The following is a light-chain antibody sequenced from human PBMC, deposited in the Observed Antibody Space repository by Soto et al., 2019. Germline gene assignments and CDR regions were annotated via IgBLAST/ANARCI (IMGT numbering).Light chain of an antibody. Sequence: QSALTQPASVSGSPGQSITISCTGTSSDVGGYNHVAWYQQYPGKAPKLIIYEVTDRPSGVSNRFSGSKSGNTASLTISGLQAEDEAEYYCSSYTNINTRACVFGTGTQLTVL. CDR2: EVT. CDR1: SSDVGGYNH. V-gene: IGLV2-14*01. CDR3: SSYTNINTRACV. J-gene: IGLJ1*01.